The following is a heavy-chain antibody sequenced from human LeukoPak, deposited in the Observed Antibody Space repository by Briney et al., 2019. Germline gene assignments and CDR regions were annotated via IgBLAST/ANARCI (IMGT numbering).Heavy chain of an antibody. CDR3: ASYGSGSYSLDY. V-gene: IGHV3-11*06. J-gene: IGHJ4*02. CDR2: ISSSSSYT. CDR1: GFTFSDYY. Sequence: GGSLRLSCAASGFTFSDYYMSWLRQAPGKGLEWVSYISSSSSYTNYADSVKGRFTISRDNAKNSLYLQMNSLRAEDTAVYYCASYGSGSYSLDYWGQGTLVTVSS. D-gene: IGHD3-10*01.